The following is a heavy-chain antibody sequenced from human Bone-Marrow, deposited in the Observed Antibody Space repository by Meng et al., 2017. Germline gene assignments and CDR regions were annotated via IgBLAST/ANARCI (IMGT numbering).Heavy chain of an antibody. CDR1: GDSISSDIW. D-gene: IGHD1-7*01. CDR3: GRDQGRELINH. V-gene: IGHV4-4*02. CDR2: VYHRGDT. J-gene: IGHJ4*02. Sequence: QVQLQESGPGLVKPSQTLSLTCTVSGDSISSDIWWSWVRQPPGKGLEWIGEVYHRGDTNYNPSLKSRVDISVDKSKNQFYLSLFSVTAADTAVYYCGRDQGRELINHWGQGTLVTVSS.